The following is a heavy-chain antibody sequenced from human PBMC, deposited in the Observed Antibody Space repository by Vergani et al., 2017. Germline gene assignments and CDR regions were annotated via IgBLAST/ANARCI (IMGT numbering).Heavy chain of an antibody. CDR2: IFRSGTT. V-gene: IGHV4-31*03. J-gene: IGHJ4*02. D-gene: IGHD2-21*01. Sequence: QVQLQVSGPGLVKPSQTLSLTCTVSGDSLSSSDHYWSWIRQRSDKGLEWVGHIFRSGTTYYNPSLKSRLIMSVDTSKNQFSLKLTSVTAADTAMYYCARENVVIARIFDFWGQGTLVTVSS. CDR3: ARENVVIARIFDF. CDR1: GDSLSSSDHY.